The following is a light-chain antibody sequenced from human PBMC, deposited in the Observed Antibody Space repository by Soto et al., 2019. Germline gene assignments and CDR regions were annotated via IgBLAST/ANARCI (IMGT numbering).Light chain of an antibody. J-gene: IGKJ1*01. CDR3: QHYGTSRA. V-gene: IGKV3-20*01. CDR1: QTVTNNY. Sequence: EIVLTQSPGTLSLSPGERATLSCRASQTVTNNYLAWYQHKPGQGPRLLIHGASSRATAIPDRFSGSGSGTDFTLTISRLEPEDFAVYYCQHYGTSRAFGQGTKVDIK. CDR2: GAS.